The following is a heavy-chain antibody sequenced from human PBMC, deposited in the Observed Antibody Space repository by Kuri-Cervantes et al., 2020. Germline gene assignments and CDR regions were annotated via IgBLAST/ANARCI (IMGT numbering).Heavy chain of an antibody. CDR3: AKRRSYSRIFDY. CDR2: ISSSSSYI. J-gene: IGHJ4*02. D-gene: IGHD6-13*01. V-gene: IGHV3-21*04. Sequence: GGSLRLSCAASGFTFSSYSMNWVRQAPGKGLEWVSSISSSSSYIYYADSVKGRFTISRDNAKNSLYLQMNSLRAEDTAVYYCAKRRSYSRIFDYWGQGTLVTVSS. CDR1: GFTFSSYS.